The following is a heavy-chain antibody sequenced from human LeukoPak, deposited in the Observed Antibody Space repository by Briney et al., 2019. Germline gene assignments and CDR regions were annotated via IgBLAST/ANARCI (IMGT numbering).Heavy chain of an antibody. J-gene: IGHJ6*02. CDR1: GFTFSSYA. Sequence: GRSLRLSCAASGFTFSSYAMHWVRQAPGKGLEWVAVISYDGSNKYYADSMKGRFTISRDNSKNTLCLQMNSLRAEDTAVYYCARDREQPYYDFWSGYYTGTRNYYYYYGMDVWGQGTTVTVS. CDR2: ISYDGSNK. D-gene: IGHD3-3*01. V-gene: IGHV3-30-3*01. CDR3: ARDREQPYYDFWSGYYTGTRNYYYYYGMDV.